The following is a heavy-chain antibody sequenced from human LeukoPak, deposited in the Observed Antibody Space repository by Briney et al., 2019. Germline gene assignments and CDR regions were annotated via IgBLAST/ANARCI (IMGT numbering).Heavy chain of an antibody. D-gene: IGHD3-10*01. CDR2: IYSGGYT. CDR1: GFTVNNNY. J-gene: IGHJ5*02. V-gene: IGHV3-53*01. CDR3: ARDLPRTSGP. Sequence: GGSLRLSWAASGFTVNNNYMSWFRQAPGRGLEWVSVIYSGGYTYYAGPVKGRFTISRVNSKNTLYLQMNSLRAEDTAVYYCARDLPRTSGPWGQGTLVTVSS.